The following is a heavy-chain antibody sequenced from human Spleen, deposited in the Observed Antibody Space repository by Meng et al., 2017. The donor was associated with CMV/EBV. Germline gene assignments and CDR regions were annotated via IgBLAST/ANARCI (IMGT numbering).Heavy chain of an antibody. CDR2: ISSSGNTI. J-gene: IGHJ4*02. CDR3: VREDYGDYFFDT. D-gene: IGHD4-17*01. Sequence: GGSLRLSCAASGFTLSDYYVSWIRQAPGKGLEWLSYISSSGNTIHYADSVMGRFIISRDTPNNSVYLQMNRLRAEDTAVYYCVREDYGDYFFDTWGQGTLVTV. V-gene: IGHV3-11*01. CDR1: GFTLSDYY.